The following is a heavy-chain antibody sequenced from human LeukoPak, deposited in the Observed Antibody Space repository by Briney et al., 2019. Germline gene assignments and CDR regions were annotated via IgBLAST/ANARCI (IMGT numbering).Heavy chain of an antibody. D-gene: IGHD3-3*01. CDR2: INPNSGGT. Sequence: GASVKVSCKASGYTFTGYYMHWVRQAPGQGLEWMGWINPNSGGTNYAQKFQGRVTMTRDTSISTAYMELSRPRSDDTAVYYCARKRGVTPYYYYGMDVWGQGTTVTVSS. CDR1: GYTFTGYY. V-gene: IGHV1-2*02. J-gene: IGHJ6*02. CDR3: ARKRGVTPYYYYGMDV.